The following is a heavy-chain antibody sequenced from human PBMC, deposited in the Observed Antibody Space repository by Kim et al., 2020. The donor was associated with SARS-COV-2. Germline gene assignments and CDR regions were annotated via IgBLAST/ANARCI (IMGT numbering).Heavy chain of an antibody. J-gene: IGHJ3*02. CDR2: IYYSGST. CDR1: GGSISSSSFY. V-gene: IGHV4-39*01. D-gene: IGHD3-22*01. CDR3: ARQRRYYDSSGYSNDAFDI. Sequence: SETLSLTCTVSGGSISSSSFYWGWIRQPPGKGLEWIGSIYYSGSTYYNPSLKSRVTISVDTSKNQFSLKLSSVTAADTAVYYCARQRRYYDSSGYSNDAFDIWGQGTMVTVSS.